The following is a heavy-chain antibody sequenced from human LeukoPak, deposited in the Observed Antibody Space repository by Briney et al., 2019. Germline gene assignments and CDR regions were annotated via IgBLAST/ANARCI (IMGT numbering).Heavy chain of an antibody. CDR1: GGSISSSSYY. D-gene: IGHD1-1*01. CDR3: ERGTGDY. V-gene: IGHV4-39*01. CDR2: IYYSGST. J-gene: IGHJ4*02. Sequence: PSETLSLTCTVSGGSISSSSYYWGWIRQPPGKGLEWIGSIYYSGSTYYNPSLKSRVTISVDTSKNQFSLKLSSVTAADTAVYYCERGTGDYWGQGTLVTVSS.